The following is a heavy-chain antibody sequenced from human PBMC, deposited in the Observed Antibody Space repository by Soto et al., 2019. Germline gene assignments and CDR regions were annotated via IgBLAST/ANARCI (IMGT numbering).Heavy chain of an antibody. J-gene: IGHJ4*02. V-gene: IGHV3-23*01. CDR3: AKDQGSTKNTSDY. D-gene: IGHD2-2*01. CDR1: GFTFSSYA. CDR2: ISGSGGST. Sequence: EVQLLESGGGLVQPGGSLRLSCAASGFTFSSYAMRWVRQAPGKGLEWVSAISGSGGSTYYADSVKGRFTISRDNSKNKNYLQMNSRRAEDTAVYYCAKDQGSTKNTSDYWGQGTLVTVSS.